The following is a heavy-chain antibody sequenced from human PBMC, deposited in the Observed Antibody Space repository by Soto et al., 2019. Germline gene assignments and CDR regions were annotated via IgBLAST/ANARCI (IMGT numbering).Heavy chain of an antibody. Sequence: PSETLSLTCTVSGDSITSYYWSWIRQPPGKGLEWIGYIFYIGSTNYNPSLNSRVTISVDTSSNQISLTLTSLTAADTAVYYCARGGAAGAINWFDPWGQGTLVTVSS. CDR2: IFYIGST. CDR1: GDSITSYY. CDR3: ARGGAAGAINWFDP. V-gene: IGHV4-59*01. D-gene: IGHD6-13*01. J-gene: IGHJ5*02.